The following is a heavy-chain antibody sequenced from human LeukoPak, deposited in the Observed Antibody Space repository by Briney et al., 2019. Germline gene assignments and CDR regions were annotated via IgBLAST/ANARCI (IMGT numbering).Heavy chain of an antibody. CDR1: GFTFSSYE. D-gene: IGHD3-10*01. CDR3: ARGLFFTSAIGVY. CDR2: ISSSGSTI. Sequence: PGGSLRLSCAASGFTFSSYEMNWVRQAPGKGLEWVSYISSSGSTIYYADSVKGRFTISRDNAKNSLYLQMNSLRAKDTAVYYCARGLFFTSAIGVYWGQGTLVTVSS. V-gene: IGHV3-48*03. J-gene: IGHJ4*02.